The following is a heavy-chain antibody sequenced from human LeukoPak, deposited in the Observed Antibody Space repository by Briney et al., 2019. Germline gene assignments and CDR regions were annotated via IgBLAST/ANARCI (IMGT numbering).Heavy chain of an antibody. Sequence: ASVKVSCKASGYTFTSYDINWVRQATGQGLEWMGWMNPNSGNTGYAQRFQGRVTMTRNTSISTAYMELSSLRSEDTAVYYCERGGVGWWDYYYGMDVWGQGTTVTVSS. CDR1: GYTFTSYD. CDR3: ERGGVGWWDYYYGMDV. V-gene: IGHV1-8*01. J-gene: IGHJ6*02. D-gene: IGHD2-8*02. CDR2: MNPNSGNT.